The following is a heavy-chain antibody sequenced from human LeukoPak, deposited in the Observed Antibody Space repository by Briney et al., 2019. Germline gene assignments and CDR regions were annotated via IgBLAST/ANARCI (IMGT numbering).Heavy chain of an antibody. Sequence: GGSLRLSCAASGFTFNTYSLNWVRQAPGKGLEWVSYISSRSDTIYYADSVKGRFTISRDNAQNSLYLQMNSLRAEDTGVYYCARAGSIVDYGSSGLCDYWGQGTLVTVSS. CDR2: ISSRSDTI. D-gene: IGHD3-22*01. CDR1: GFTFNTYS. J-gene: IGHJ4*02. CDR3: ARAGSIVDYGSSGLCDY. V-gene: IGHV3-48*01.